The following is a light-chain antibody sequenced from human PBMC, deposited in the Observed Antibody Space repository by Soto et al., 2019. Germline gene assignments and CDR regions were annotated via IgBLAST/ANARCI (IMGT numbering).Light chain of an antibody. J-gene: IGKJ1*01. V-gene: IGKV1-5*01. CDR2: DGS. Sequence: DIQMTQSPSTLSASVGDGVTITCRASQNIDNLLAWYQQKPGQAPKVVIFDGSRLETGVPSRFSGSGSGTTFTITISSLQPDDFATYYCQQYNSYSPTFGPGTKVEI. CDR1: QNIDNL. CDR3: QQYNSYSPT.